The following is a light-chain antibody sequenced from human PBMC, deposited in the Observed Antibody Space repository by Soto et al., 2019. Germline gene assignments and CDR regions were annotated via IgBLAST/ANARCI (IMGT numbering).Light chain of an antibody. CDR3: QQYSRSPFT. J-gene: IGKJ3*01. Sequence: EIVLTQSPSTLSLSPGERATLSCRASQGINTNNLAWYQQRPGQPPIVVIYGASTRATGIPERFSGSGSGTEFTLTISRLEPEDFAVYYCQQYSRSPFTFGPGTKVDIK. CDR2: GAS. CDR1: QGINTNN. V-gene: IGKV3-20*01.